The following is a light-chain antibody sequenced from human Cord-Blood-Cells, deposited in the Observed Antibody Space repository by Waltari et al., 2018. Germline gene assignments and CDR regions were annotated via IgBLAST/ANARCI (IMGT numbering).Light chain of an antibody. CDR2: GNS. CDR3: QSYDSSLSGVV. CDR1: TSNFGHGYA. V-gene: IGLV1-40*01. J-gene: IGLJ2*01. Sequence: QSVLTQPPPVSGAPGQRVTISCPGSTSNFGHGYAVHWYQQLPGTAPKLLIYGNSNRPSGVPDRFSGSKSGTSASLAITGLQAEDEADYYCQSYDSSLSGVVFGGGTKLTVL.